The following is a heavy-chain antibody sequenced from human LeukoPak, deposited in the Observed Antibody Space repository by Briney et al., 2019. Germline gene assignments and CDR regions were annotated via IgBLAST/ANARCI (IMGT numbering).Heavy chain of an antibody. V-gene: IGHV3-48*01. CDR2: ISSSSSTI. CDR3: ARDRWYYYDSSDYYHDAFDI. J-gene: IGHJ3*02. D-gene: IGHD3-22*01. CDR1: GFTFSSYN. Sequence: GGSLRLSCAASGFTFSSYNMNWVRQAPGKGLEWVSYISSSSSTIYYADSVKGRFTISRDNAKNSLYLQMNSLRAEDTAVYYCARDRWYYYDSSDYYHDAFDIWGQGTMVTVSS.